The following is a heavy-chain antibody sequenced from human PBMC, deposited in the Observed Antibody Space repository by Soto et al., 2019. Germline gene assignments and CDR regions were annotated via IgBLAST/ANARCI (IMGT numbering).Heavy chain of an antibody. Sequence: HEHLVQSGAEVKRPGASLKVSCKASGYSFTGYYIHWVRQAPGQGLEWMGWINPDSGATNYAQNFQCRVTLTSDTSSSTASMDLTSLTSDDTAVYYCARGDYGTGGYPFPYFDYWGQVTLVIVSS. CDR2: INPDSGAT. V-gene: IGHV1-2*02. CDR3: ARGDYGTGGYPFPYFDY. CDR1: GYSFTGYY. J-gene: IGHJ4*02. D-gene: IGHD2-8*02.